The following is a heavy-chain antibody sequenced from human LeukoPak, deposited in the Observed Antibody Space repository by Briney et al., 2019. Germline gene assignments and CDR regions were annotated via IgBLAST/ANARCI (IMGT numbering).Heavy chain of an antibody. CDR2: ISGWSTIV. D-gene: IGHD3-3*01. Sequence: GGSLRLSCAASGFTFTDHYMAWVRQSPGKGLECISYISGWSTIVKYADSVEGRFTLSRDNAGNTLTLQMNSLRVEDTAVYYCARVGAEQYYDFWSGYYEPDAFDIWGQGTMVTVSS. V-gene: IGHV3-11*04. J-gene: IGHJ3*02. CDR3: ARVGAEQYYDFWSGYYEPDAFDI. CDR1: GFTFTDHY.